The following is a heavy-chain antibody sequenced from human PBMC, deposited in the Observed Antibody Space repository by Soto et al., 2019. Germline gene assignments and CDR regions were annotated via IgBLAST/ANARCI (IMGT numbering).Heavy chain of an antibody. CDR1: AYTFSSYW. Sequence: EVQLVESGGGLVQPGGSLRLSCAASAYTFSSYWMHWVRQAPGKGLVWVSRINSDGSSTSYADSVKGRFTSSRDNAKYTLYLQMNSLRAEDTAVYYCARGEDYYYGKDVWRQGTTLTVSS. D-gene: IGHD1-26*01. V-gene: IGHV3-74*01. J-gene: IGHJ6*02. CDR3: ARGEDYYYGKDV. CDR2: INSDGSST.